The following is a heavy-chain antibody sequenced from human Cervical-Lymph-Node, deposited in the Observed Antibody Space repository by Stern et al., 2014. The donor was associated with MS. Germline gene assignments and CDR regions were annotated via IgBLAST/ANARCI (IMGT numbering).Heavy chain of an antibody. J-gene: IGHJ4*02. CDR3: ASAYKYGYIY. D-gene: IGHD5-18*01. CDR1: GFTFNTYS. CDR2: IYSDGREP. V-gene: IGHV3-74*01. Sequence: EVQLVESGGGLVQPGGSLRLSCAASGFTFNTYSVHWVRQPPEQGLLRVSRIYSDGREPRSADSVKVRFTIARDNAKNTVYLQMNGLGAEDTAVYYCASAYKYGYIYWGQGALVTVSS.